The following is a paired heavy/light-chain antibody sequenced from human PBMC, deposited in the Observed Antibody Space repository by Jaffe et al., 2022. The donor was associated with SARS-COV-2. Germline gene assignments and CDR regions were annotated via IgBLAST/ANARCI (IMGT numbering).Light chain of an antibody. J-gene: IGLJ3*02. V-gene: IGLV2-14*01. Sequence: QSALTQPASVSGSPGQSITISCTGTNSDVGGYNFVSWYQQHPGKAPKLMIYEVSNRPSGVSDRFSGSKSGNTASLTISGLQAEDEADYYCSSYTSGSTLVFGGGTKLTVL. CDR3: SSYTSGSTLV. CDR1: NSDVGGYNF. CDR2: EVS.
Heavy chain of an antibody. CDR3: AKDRRTSGHYSPGSY. V-gene: IGHV3-30*18. CDR1: GFTFSTYD. Sequence: QVQLVESGGGVVQPGRSLRLSCAASGFTFSTYDIHWVRQAPGKGLEWVAVISDDGSNTYYADSVRGRFTISRDNSKNTLYLQMNSLREEDTAVYYCAKDRRTSGHYSPGSYWGQGTLVTVSS. D-gene: IGHD3-22*01. CDR2: ISDDGSNT. J-gene: IGHJ4*02.